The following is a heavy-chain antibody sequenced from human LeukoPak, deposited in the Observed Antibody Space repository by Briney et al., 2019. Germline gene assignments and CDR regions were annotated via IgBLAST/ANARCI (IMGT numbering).Heavy chain of an antibody. CDR2: ISWNSGSI. CDR3: AKDTRRLAAAGYYFDY. Sequence: PGGSLRLSCAASGFTFDDYAMHWVRQAPGKGLEWVSGISWNSGSIGYADSVKGRFTISRDNTKNSLYLQMNSLRAEDTALYYCAKDTRRLAAAGYYFDYWGQGTLVTVSS. V-gene: IGHV3-9*01. CDR1: GFTFDDYA. D-gene: IGHD6-13*01. J-gene: IGHJ4*02.